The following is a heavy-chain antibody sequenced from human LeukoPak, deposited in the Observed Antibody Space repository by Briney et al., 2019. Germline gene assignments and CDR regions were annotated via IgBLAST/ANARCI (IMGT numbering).Heavy chain of an antibody. J-gene: IGHJ4*02. Sequence: PGGSLRLSCTASGFTFSSYEMNWVRQAPGKGLEWVSYISSSGSTIYYADSVKGRFTISRDNAKNSLFLQMNSLKDEDTAVYYCARDGSGSDFSLDYWGPGTLVTVSS. D-gene: IGHD3-10*01. CDR2: ISSSGSTI. CDR3: ARDGSGSDFSLDY. CDR1: GFTFSSYE. V-gene: IGHV3-48*03.